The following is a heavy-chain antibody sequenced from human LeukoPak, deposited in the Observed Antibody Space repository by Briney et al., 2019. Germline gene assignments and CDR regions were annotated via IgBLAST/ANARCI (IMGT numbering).Heavy chain of an antibody. CDR2: INSDGSST. Sequence: GGSLRLSCGASGFSFSNYWMHWVRQAPGKGLVWVSRINSDGSSTTYADSVKGRFTISRDNAKNTLYLQMNSLRAEDTAVYYCARDGGEFYNWFDPWGQGTLVTVSS. CDR1: GFSFSNYW. J-gene: IGHJ5*02. D-gene: IGHD2-21*01. CDR3: ARDGGEFYNWFDP. V-gene: IGHV3-74*01.